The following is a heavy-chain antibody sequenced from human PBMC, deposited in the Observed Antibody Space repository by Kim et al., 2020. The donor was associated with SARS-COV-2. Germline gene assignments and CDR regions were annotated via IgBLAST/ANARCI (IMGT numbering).Heavy chain of an antibody. CDR3: AKVPGASSPFYFDC. Sequence: GASVKGRFTISRDNSKNTLYLDMNSLRGEDTALYYCAKVPGASSPFYFDCWGQGTLVSVSS. D-gene: IGHD3-16*01. J-gene: IGHJ4*02. V-gene: IGHV3-23*02.